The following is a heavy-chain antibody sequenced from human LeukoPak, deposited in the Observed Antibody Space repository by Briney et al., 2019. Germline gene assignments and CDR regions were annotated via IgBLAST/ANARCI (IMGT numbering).Heavy chain of an antibody. CDR2: IRGRGGST. J-gene: IGHJ6*03. CDR3: GRGQKQQLVRRYYYMDV. Sequence: GGSLRLSCAASGYTFSSDAMSWVRQAPGEGLEWVSAIRGRGGSTYYADSVKGRFTISRDNSKNTLYMQKISLRAEDTAVYYCGRGQKQQLVRRYYYMDVWGKGTTVTVSS. V-gene: IGHV3-23*01. D-gene: IGHD6-13*01. CDR1: GYTFSSDA.